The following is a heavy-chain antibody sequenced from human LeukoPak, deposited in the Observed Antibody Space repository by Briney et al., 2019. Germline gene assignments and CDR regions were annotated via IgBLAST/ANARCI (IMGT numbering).Heavy chain of an antibody. D-gene: IGHD6-13*01. Sequence: ASVKVSCKASGYTFTGYYMHWVRQAPGQGLEWMGWINPNSGGTNYAQKFQGRVTMTRDTSISTAYMELSRLRSDDTAVYYCARDSIAAAGTGIDPWSQGTLVTVSS. J-gene: IGHJ5*02. CDR2: INPNSGGT. CDR1: GYTFTGYY. CDR3: ARDSIAAAGTGIDP. V-gene: IGHV1-2*02.